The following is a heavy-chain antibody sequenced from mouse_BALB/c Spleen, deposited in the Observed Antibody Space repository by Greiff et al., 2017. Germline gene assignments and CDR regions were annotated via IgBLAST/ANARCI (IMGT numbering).Heavy chain of an antibody. CDR1: GYTFTSYC. CDR2: INPSNGGT. CDR3: TILDYGSYGFAY. V-gene: IGHV1S16*01. D-gene: IGHD2-1*01. J-gene: IGHJ3*01. Sequence: QVQLQQPGAELVKPGASVKLFCKASGYTFTSYCMHWVKLRPGQGVEWIGVINPSNGGTNYNEKFKRKATLTVDKSSSTAYMQLSSLSSEDAAVYCGTILDYGSYGFAYWGQGTLVTVSA.